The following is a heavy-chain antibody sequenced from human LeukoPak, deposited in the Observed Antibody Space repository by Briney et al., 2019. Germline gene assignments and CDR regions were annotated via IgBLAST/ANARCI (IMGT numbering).Heavy chain of an antibody. CDR3: VRGGYDI. CDR1: GFTFSSYE. CDR2: ISSSGNPI. Sequence: GGSLRLSCAASGFTFSSYEMHWVRQAPRKGLEWLSYISSSGNPIKYAGSVKGRFTISRDNARNSLYLQMNNLRPEDTALYYCVRGGYDIWGQGTVVTVSS. D-gene: IGHD6-13*01. J-gene: IGHJ3*02. V-gene: IGHV3-48*03.